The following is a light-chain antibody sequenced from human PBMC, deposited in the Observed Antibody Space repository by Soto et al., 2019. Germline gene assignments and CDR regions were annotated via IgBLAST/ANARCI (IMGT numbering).Light chain of an antibody. CDR3: CSYTGTYV. Sequence: QPALTQPASVSGSPGQSITISCTGTSSDVGSYNLVSWYQQHPGKAPKLMIYEGSKRPSGVSNRFSGSKSGNTASLTISGLQADDEADYYCCSYTGTYVFESGTKVTVL. J-gene: IGLJ1*01. CDR1: SSDVGSYNL. CDR2: EGS. V-gene: IGLV2-14*02.